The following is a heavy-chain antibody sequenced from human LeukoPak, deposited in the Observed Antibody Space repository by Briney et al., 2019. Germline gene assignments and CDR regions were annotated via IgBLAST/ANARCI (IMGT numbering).Heavy chain of an antibody. Sequence: ASVKVSRKASGYTFTGYYLHWVRQAPGQGLEWMGWINPNSGGTNYAQKFQGRVTMTRDTSISTAHMELSRLRSDDTAVYYCARVLSNWNYHDYWGQGTLVTVSS. CDR2: INPNSGGT. D-gene: IGHD1-1*01. J-gene: IGHJ4*02. CDR3: ARVLSNWNYHDY. CDR1: GYTFTGYY. V-gene: IGHV1-2*02.